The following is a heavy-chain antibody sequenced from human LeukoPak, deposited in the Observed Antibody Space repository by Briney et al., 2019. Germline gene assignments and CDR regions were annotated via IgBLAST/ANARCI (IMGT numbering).Heavy chain of an antibody. V-gene: IGHV4-39*01. Sequence: SETLSLTCDVSGGSINSTGYFWGWIRQSPGKGLEWIGAIYYTGDAYFNPSLRSRANMAVDTSENRFSLNLRSVTAADTAIYYCARRRSWPEFDYWGQGTLVTVSS. J-gene: IGHJ4*02. D-gene: IGHD6-13*01. CDR3: ARRRSWPEFDY. CDR2: IYYTGDA. CDR1: GGSINSTGYF.